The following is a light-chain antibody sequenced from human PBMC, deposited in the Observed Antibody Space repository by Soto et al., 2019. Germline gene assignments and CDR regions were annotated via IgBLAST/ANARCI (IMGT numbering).Light chain of an antibody. CDR2: DVT. CDR3: SSYAGFNKVI. CDR1: NSDVGLYNF. Sequence: QSALTQPPSASGSPGQSVTISCTGTNSDVGLYNFVSWYQQHPGKAPKLTIYDVTKRPSGVPDRFSGSKSGNTASLTVSGLQAEDEADYYCSSYAGFNKVIFGGGTKVTVL. V-gene: IGLV2-8*01. J-gene: IGLJ2*01.